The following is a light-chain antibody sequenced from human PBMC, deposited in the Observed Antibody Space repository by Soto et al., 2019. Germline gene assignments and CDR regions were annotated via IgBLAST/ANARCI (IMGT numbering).Light chain of an antibody. V-gene: IGKV3-15*01. J-gene: IGKJ2*01. CDR1: QSVSSN. CDR3: QHYKNWPYT. CDR2: GAS. Sequence: EILMTQSPATLSVSPGERATLSCRASQSVSSNLAWYQQKPGQAPRLLIYGASNRATGIPARFSGSGSGTEFTLTISSLQSEDFAVYYCQHYKNWPYTFGQGTKLEIK.